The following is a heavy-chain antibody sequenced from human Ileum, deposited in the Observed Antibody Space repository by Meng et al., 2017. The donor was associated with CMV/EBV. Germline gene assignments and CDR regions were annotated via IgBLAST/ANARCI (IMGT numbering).Heavy chain of an antibody. J-gene: IGHJ6*02. V-gene: IGHV3-23*01. CDR3: SKGWRDGMDV. Sequence: GGSLRLSCAASGFTFSSYAMRWVRQAPGKGLEWVSAISGSGASTYYADSVKGRFTISRDNSKNTLYLQMNSLEAEDTALFDCSKGWRDGMDVWGQGTTVTVSS. CDR2: ISGSGAST. D-gene: IGHD5-24*01. CDR1: GFTFSSYA.